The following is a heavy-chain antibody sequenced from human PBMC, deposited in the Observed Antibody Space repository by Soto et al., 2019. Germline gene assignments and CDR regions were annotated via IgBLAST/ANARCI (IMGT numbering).Heavy chain of an antibody. J-gene: IGHJ5*02. CDR2: ISSNSAYI. CDR3: TRDASRDSSARGWFDP. V-gene: IGHV3-21*01. Sequence: GGALRLSCAAAGFRFRSFTMNWVRQAPGKGLEWVSTISSNSAYIYYTDALRGRFTISRDNAKNSLHLQMNSLRAEDTAVYYRTRDASRDSSARGWFDPWGPGTLVTVSS. D-gene: IGHD6-13*01. CDR1: GFRFRSFT.